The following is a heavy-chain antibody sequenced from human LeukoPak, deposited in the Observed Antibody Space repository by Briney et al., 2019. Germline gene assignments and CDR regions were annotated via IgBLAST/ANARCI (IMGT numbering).Heavy chain of an antibody. D-gene: IGHD3-9*01. J-gene: IGHJ4*02. Sequence: PSETLSLTCSVSGGSISIYYWTWIRQIPGKGLEWIGYSYYTGTTNYNPLFESRATISVDTSKNQFSLKLTSVTAADTAVYFCGRGEDFERYYLAYWGQGTLVTVSS. CDR3: GRGEDFERYYLAY. CDR1: GGSISIYY. V-gene: IGHV4-59*01. CDR2: SYYTGTT.